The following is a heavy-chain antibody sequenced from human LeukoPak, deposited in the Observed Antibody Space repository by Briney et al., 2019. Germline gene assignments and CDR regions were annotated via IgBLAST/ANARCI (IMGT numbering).Heavy chain of an antibody. CDR3: ASLYGSGSNYYYYGMDV. V-gene: IGHV3-48*02. CDR1: GFTFSSYS. D-gene: IGHD3-10*01. CDR2: ISSSSSTI. Sequence: GGSLRLSCAASGFTFSSYSMNWVRQAPGKGLEWVSYISSSSSTIYYADSVKGRFTISRDNAKNSLYLQMNSLRDEDTAVYYCASLYGSGSNYYYYGMDVWGQGTTVTVSS. J-gene: IGHJ6*02.